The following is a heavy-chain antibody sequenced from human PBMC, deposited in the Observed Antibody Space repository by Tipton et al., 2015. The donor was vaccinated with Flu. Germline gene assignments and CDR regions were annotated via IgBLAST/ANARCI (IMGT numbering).Heavy chain of an antibody. CDR2: IYYTGST. V-gene: IGHV4-59*08. D-gene: IGHD1-1*01. J-gene: IGHJ4*02. CDR3: ARQSTGSRFDY. CDR1: GGSISSYY. Sequence: TLSLTCTVSGGSISSYYWSWIRQPPGERLEWIGYIYYTGSTNYNPSLKSRVTISLDTSKNQFSLNLSSVTAADTAVYYCARQSTGSRFDYWGQGILVTVSS.